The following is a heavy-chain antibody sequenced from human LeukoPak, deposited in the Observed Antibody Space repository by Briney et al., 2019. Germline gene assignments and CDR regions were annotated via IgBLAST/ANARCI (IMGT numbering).Heavy chain of an antibody. CDR2: IIPIFGTA. J-gene: IGHJ5*02. V-gene: IGHV1-69*05. CDR1: GGTFSSYA. D-gene: IGHD6-19*01. CDR3: ARVGSSGWYYPNWFDP. Sequence: GASVKVSCKASGGTFSSYAISWVRQAPGQGLEWMGRIIPIFGTANYAQKFQGRVTITTDESTSTAYTELSSLRSEDTAVYYCARVGSSGWYYPNWFDPWGQGTLVTVSP.